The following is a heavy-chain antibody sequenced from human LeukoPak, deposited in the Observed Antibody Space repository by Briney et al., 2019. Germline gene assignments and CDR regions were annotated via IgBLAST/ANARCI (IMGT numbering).Heavy chain of an antibody. CDR2: IIPIFGTA. J-gene: IGHJ4*02. CDR1: GGTFSSYA. CDR3: ARGKRAAYSSSSDFDY. Sequence: GASVTVSFKASGGTFSSYAISWVRQAPGQGLEWMGGIIPIFGTANYAQKFQGRVTITADESTSTAYMELSSLRSEDTAVYYCARGKRAAYSSSSDFDYWGQGTLVTVSS. D-gene: IGHD6-6*01. V-gene: IGHV1-69*13.